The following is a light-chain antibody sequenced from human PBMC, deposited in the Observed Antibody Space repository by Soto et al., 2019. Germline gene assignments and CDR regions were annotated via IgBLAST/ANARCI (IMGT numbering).Light chain of an antibody. CDR1: QSVRTTY. Sequence: EIVLTQSPGTLSVSPGERSTLCGRSSQSVRTTYLALYQQKPGQAPRLLIYNASNRTTGIPDRFSGSGSGTDFTLTINRLEPADFAVYFCQQYSSSQGWTFGQGTKVDTK. CDR2: NAS. CDR3: QQYSSSQGWT. V-gene: IGKV3-20*01. J-gene: IGKJ1*01.